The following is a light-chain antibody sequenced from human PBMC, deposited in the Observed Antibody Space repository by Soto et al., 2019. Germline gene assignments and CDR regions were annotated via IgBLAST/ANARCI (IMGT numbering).Light chain of an antibody. CDR1: SSNIGTNH. Sequence: QLVLTQPPSASGTPGQRVTISCSGSSSNIGTNHVYWYQQFPGTAPKLLIYGTDRRPSGVPDRFSGSKSGTSASLAISGRRSEDEADDYCAAGDGRRSGWVFGGGTKRTVL. CDR3: AAGDGRRSGWV. J-gene: IGLJ3*02. CDR2: GTD. V-gene: IGLV1-47*02.